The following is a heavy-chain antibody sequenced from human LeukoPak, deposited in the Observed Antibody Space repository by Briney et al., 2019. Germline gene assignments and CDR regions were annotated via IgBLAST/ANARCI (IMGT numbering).Heavy chain of an antibody. Sequence: GSLRLSCAASGFTFSSYGMHWVRQAPGKGLACVANIKTDGSETYYVDSVKGRFTISRDNAKNSLFLQMNSLRAEDTAIYYCVSAIRGSPIDYWGQGTLVSVPS. J-gene: IGHJ4*02. D-gene: IGHD3-10*01. V-gene: IGHV3-7*01. CDR3: VSAIRGSPIDY. CDR1: GFTFSSYG. CDR2: IKTDGSET.